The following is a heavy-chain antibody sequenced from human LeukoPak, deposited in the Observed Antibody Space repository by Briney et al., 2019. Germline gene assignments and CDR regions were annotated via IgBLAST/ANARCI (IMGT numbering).Heavy chain of an antibody. CDR1: GFTFSNYW. CDR3: ARGLPTNAFDI. V-gene: IGHV3-74*01. Sequence: GGSLRLSCAASGFTFSNYWMHWVRRAPGKGLVWVSHINSDGDGSSTSYAGSVKGRFTISRDNAKNTLYLQMNSLRAEDTAVYYCARGLPTNAFDIWGQGTMVTVSS. D-gene: IGHD5-12*01. J-gene: IGHJ3*02. CDR2: INSDGDGSST.